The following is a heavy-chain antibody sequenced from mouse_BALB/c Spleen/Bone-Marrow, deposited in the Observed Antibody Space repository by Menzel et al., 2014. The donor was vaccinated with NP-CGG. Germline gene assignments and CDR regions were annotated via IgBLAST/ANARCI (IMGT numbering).Heavy chain of an antibody. D-gene: IGHD2-3*01. CDR1: GFNIKDTY. V-gene: IGHV14-3*02. Sequence: VQLQQSGAELVKPGASVKLSCTASGFNIKDTYIHWVKQRPEQGLEWIGRIDPANGNTKYGPKFQGRATVTTDTSSNTASLQLSNLTSEDTAVYYCARSGDGPFAYWGRGTLVTVSA. J-gene: IGHJ3*01. CDR2: IDPANGNT. CDR3: ARSGDGPFAY.